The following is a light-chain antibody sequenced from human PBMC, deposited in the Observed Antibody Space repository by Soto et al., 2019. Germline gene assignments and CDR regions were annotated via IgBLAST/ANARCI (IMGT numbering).Light chain of an antibody. CDR1: QSVSTS. J-gene: IGKJ4*01. V-gene: IGKV3-11*01. Sequence: EIVLTQSPATLSLSPGERATLPCRASQSVSTSLAWYQQRPGQAPRLLIYDVSNRAAGVPARFSGSGSGTNFTLTISNLEPEVFAINYCQERSNWPRLTFGGGTTVEIK. CDR2: DVS. CDR3: QERSNWPRLT.